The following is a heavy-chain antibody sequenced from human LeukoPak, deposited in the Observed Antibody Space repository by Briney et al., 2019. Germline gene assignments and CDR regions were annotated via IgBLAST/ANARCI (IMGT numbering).Heavy chain of an antibody. Sequence: RPSETLSLTCAVYGGSFSGYYWSWIRQPPGKGLEWIGEINHSGSTNYNPSLKSRVTISVDTSKNQFSLKLSSVTAADTAVYYCARGSPPYYYYYGMDVWGQGTTVTVSS. J-gene: IGHJ6*02. CDR3: ARGSPPYYYYYGMDV. V-gene: IGHV4-34*01. CDR1: GGSFSGYY. CDR2: INHSGST.